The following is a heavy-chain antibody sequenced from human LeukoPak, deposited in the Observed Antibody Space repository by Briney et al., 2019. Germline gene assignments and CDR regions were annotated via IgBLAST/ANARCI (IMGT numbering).Heavy chain of an antibody. CDR2: IYYSGST. CDR1: GGSISSYY. D-gene: IGHD1-26*01. J-gene: IGHJ4*02. V-gene: IGHV4-59*08. Sequence: SETLSLTCTVSGGSISSYYWSWIRQPPGKGLEWIGYIYYSGSTNYNPSLKSRVTISVDTSKNQFSLKLSSVTAADTAVYYCAGLKLERRGSYDYWGQGTLVTVSS. CDR3: AGLKLERRGSYDY.